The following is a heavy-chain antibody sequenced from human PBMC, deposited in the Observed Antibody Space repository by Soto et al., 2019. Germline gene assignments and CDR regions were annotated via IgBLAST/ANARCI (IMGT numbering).Heavy chain of an antibody. J-gene: IGHJ4*02. D-gene: IGHD1-1*01. CDR1: GYTFTGYY. V-gene: IGHV1-2*02. CDR3: ARDRERLVPTFDY. Sequence: ASVKVSCKASGYTFTGYYMHWVRQAPGQGLEWMGWINPKSGDTDYAQKFQGRVTMTRDTSISTAYLGLSRLRLDDTAFYYCARDRERLVPTFDYWGQGTLVTVSS. CDR2: INPKSGDT.